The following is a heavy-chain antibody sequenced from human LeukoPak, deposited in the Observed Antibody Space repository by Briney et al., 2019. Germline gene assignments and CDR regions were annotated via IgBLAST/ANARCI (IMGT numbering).Heavy chain of an antibody. CDR2: IKQDGSEK. Sequence: GGSLRLSCAASGFTFSSYWMSWVRQAPGKGLEWVANIKQDGSEKYYVDSVKGRFTISRDNAKNSLYLQMNSLRAEDTAVYYCARDRAVAGIRDFDYWGQGTLVTVSS. CDR1: GFTFSSYW. D-gene: IGHD6-19*01. CDR3: ARDRAVAGIRDFDY. J-gene: IGHJ4*02. V-gene: IGHV3-7*01.